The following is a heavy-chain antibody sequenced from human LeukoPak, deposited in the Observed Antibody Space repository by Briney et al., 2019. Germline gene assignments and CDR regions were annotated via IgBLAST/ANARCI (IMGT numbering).Heavy chain of an antibody. CDR2: ISYDGSNK. J-gene: IGHJ4*02. V-gene: IGHV3-30-3*01. D-gene: IGHD6-19*01. CDR3: ARDSSGWRGGFDY. CDR1: GFTFSSYA. Sequence: GRSLRLSCAASGFTFSSYAMHWVRQAPGKGLEWVAVISYDGSNKYYADSVKGRFTISRDNSKNTLYLQMNSLRAEDTAVYYCARDSSGWRGGFDYWGQGTLVTVSS.